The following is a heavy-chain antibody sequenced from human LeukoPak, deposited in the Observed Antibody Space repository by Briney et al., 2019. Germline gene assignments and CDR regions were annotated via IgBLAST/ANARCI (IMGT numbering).Heavy chain of an antibody. CDR1: GFTFSSYA. CDR3: AKASILLWFGPHAFDI. V-gene: IGHV3-23*01. CDR2: ISGSGGST. D-gene: IGHD3-10*01. Sequence: GGSLRLSCAASGFTFSSYAMSWVRQAPGKGLEWVSAISGSGGSTYYADSVKGRVTISRDNSKNTLFLQLNSLRAEDTAVYYCAKASILLWFGPHAFDIWGQGTMVTVSS. J-gene: IGHJ3*02.